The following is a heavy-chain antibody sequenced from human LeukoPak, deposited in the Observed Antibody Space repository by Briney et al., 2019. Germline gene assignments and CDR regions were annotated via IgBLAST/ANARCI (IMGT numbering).Heavy chain of an antibody. V-gene: IGHV1-3*01. J-gene: IGHJ6*04. D-gene: IGHD3-10*01. CDR1: GYPFTSYA. Sequence: ASVKVSCKASGYPFTSYAMHWVRPAPGQRLEWMGWINAGNGNTKYSQKFQGRVTITRDTSASTAYMELSSLRPEDTAVYYCARTARITMVRGVITNYYYYGMDVWGKGTTVTVSS. CDR3: ARTARITMVRGVITNYYYYGMDV. CDR2: INAGNGNT.